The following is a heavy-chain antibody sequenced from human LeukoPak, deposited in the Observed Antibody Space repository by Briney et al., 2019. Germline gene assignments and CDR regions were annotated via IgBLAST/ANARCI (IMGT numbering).Heavy chain of an antibody. CDR3: ARDSSSSFYYFYGKDV. Sequence: APVRVSCKAFGYIFTNFGISWVRQAPGQGLEWLGWISGYNGNTNHAQKFQGRVTITTDKSTSKAYMELRSLRSDDTAEYYCARDSSSSFYYFYGKDVWGQGTMVTVSS. CDR1: GYIFTNFG. V-gene: IGHV1-18*01. CDR2: ISGYNGNT. D-gene: IGHD6-6*01. J-gene: IGHJ6*02.